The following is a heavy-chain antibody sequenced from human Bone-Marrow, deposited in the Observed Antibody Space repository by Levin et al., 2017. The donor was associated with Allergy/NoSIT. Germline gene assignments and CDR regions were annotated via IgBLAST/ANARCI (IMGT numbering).Heavy chain of an antibody. J-gene: IGHJ4*02. Sequence: SETLSLTCSVSGDSINSSDYYWDWIRQPPGRGLEWIVTIYYTGSTYYNSSLRSRVTISVDMSKTQFSLEVKSLTAADTAVYFCARHRRYGGYMDFHDWGQGTLVIVS. V-gene: IGHV4-39*01. CDR2: IYYTGST. CDR3: ARHRRYGGYMDFHD. CDR1: GDSINSSDYY. D-gene: IGHD5-12*01.